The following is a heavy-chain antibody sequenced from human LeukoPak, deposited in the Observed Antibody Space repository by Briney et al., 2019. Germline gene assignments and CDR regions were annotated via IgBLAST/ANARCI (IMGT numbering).Heavy chain of an antibody. CDR1: GFTFSSYW. J-gene: IGHJ4*02. D-gene: IGHD2-15*01. V-gene: IGHV3-7*01. CDR2: IKEDGTEK. Sequence: GGSLRLSCAASGFTFSSYWMSWVRQAPGKGLEWVANIKEDGTEKNLVDSVKGRFTISRDNAKNSVYMQMNSPRAEDTAVYSCARQRRYCSGDSCYQRTFDFWGQGTLVTVSS. CDR3: ARQRRYCSGDSCYQRTFDF.